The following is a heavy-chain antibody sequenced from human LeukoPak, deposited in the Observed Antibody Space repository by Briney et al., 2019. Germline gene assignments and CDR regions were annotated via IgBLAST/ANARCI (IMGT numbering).Heavy chain of an antibody. Sequence: GGSLRLSCAASGFTFDDYGMSWVRQAPGKGLEWVSGINWNGGSTGYADSVKGRFTISRDNAKNSLYLQMNSLRAEDTALYYCARGRSSSSRNWFDPWGQGTLVTVSS. J-gene: IGHJ5*02. CDR3: ARGRSSSSRNWFDP. CDR2: INWNGGST. CDR1: GFTFDDYG. D-gene: IGHD6-13*01. V-gene: IGHV3-20*04.